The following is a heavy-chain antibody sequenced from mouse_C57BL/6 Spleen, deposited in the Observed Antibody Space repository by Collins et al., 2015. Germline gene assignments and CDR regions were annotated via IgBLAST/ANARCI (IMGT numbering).Heavy chain of an antibody. CDR3: TRGGLSFPRFAY. CDR1: GYTFTSYW. J-gene: IGHJ3*01. CDR2: IYPGSGST. Sequence: LQQPGSELVRPGASVKLSCKASGYTFTSYWMHWVKQRPGQGLEWIGNIYPGSGSTNYDEKFKSKATLTVDTSSSTAYMQLSSLTSEDSAVYYCTRGGLSFPRFAYWGQGTLVTVSA. D-gene: IGHD3-1*01. V-gene: IGHV1S22*01.